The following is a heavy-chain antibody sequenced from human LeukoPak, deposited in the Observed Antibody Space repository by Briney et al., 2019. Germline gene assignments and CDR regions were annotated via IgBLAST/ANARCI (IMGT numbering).Heavy chain of an antibody. CDR3: ARVPGMEGAAMVTWFGYYFDY. Sequence: GGSLRLSCAASGFTFSSYAMSWVRQAPGKGLEWVANIHQDGSEKYYVDSVKGRFTISRDNAKNSLYLQMNSLRAEDTAVYYCARVPGMEGAAMVTWFGYYFDYWAREPWSPSPQ. J-gene: IGHJ4*02. V-gene: IGHV3-7*01. CDR2: IHQDGSEK. D-gene: IGHD5-18*01. CDR1: GFTFSSYA.